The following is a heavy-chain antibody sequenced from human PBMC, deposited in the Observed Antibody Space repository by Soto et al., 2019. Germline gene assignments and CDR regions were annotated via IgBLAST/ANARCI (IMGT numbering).Heavy chain of an antibody. Sequence: QVQLVQSGAEVRKPGYSVKVSCKASGVTYNTFAVSWVREAPGQGLEWMGGIIPVLGPAYYAQKFQGRVTITADKSTSTAYLELTRLRAEDTAVYYCVRAAKRYFDCWGQGALVTVSS. D-gene: IGHD6-25*01. CDR3: VRAAKRYFDC. V-gene: IGHV1-69*06. CDR2: IIPVLGPA. J-gene: IGHJ4*02. CDR1: GVTYNTFA.